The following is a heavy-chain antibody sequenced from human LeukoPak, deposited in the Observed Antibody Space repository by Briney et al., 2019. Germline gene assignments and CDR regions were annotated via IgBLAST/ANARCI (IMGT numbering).Heavy chain of an antibody. Sequence: ASVKVSCKASGYTFTSYGISWVRQAPGQGLEWMGWISAYNGNTNYAQKLQGRVTMTTDTFTSTAYMELRSLRSDDTAVYYCARESGGVAVAGTPWFDPWGQGTLVTVSS. CDR3: ARESGGVAVAGTPWFDP. V-gene: IGHV1-18*01. J-gene: IGHJ5*02. D-gene: IGHD6-19*01. CDR1: GYTFTSYG. CDR2: ISAYNGNT.